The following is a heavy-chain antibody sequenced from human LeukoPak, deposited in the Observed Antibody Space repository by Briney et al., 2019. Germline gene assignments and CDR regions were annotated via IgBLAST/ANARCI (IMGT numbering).Heavy chain of an antibody. Sequence: ASVKVSRKASPYTLSGLYINWVRQAPGQGLEWMGWINPKNGDTQYAQDFLGRVTMTRDTSISTAYMELSRLTSDDTAVYYCARDGRLRNGYDNFYIWGQGTLVTVSS. CDR2: INPKNGDT. J-gene: IGHJ4*02. V-gene: IGHV1-2*02. D-gene: IGHD5-18*01. CDR3: ARDGRLRNGYDNFYI. CDR1: PYTLSGLY.